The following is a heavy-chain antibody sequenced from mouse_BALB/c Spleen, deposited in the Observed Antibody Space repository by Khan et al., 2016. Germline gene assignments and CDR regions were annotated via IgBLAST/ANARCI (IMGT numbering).Heavy chain of an antibody. Sequence: EVQLQESGPSLVKPSQTLSLTCSVTGDSITSGYWNWIRKFPGNKLEYMGYISYSGSTYYNPSLKSRISITRDTSKNQYYLQLNSVTTEDTATYYGARCGYGSSHDDAVDDWGQEATVTAAS. CDR1: GDSITSGY. J-gene: IGHJ4*01. CDR3: ARCGYGSSHDDAVDD. CDR2: ISYSGST. D-gene: IGHD1-1*01. V-gene: IGHV3-8*02.